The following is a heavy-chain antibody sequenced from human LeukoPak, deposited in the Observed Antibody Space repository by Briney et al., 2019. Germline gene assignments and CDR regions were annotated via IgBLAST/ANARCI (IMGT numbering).Heavy chain of an antibody. D-gene: IGHD4-23*01. V-gene: IGHV3-7*01. CDR3: ARDRGYSSFDY. CDR1: AFTFSSYW. CDR2: IKEDGSEI. J-gene: IGHJ4*02. Sequence: HPGGSLRLSCEASAFTFSSYWMSWVRQAPGKGLEWGANIKEDGSEISYVDSVKGRFTISRDNAKNSLFLQMNSLRVEDTAVYYCARDRGYSSFDYWGQGTLVTVSS.